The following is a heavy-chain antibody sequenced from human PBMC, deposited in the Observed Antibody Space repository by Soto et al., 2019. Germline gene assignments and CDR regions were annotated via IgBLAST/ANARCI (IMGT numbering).Heavy chain of an antibody. Sequence: QVQLVESGGGVVQPGRSLRLSCAASGFTFSSYAMHWVRQAPGKGLEWVAVRSYDGSNKYYADSVKGRFTISRDNYKNTLYLQMNSLRTEYTAVYSCARPLWRDDYNWGYFDLWGRGTLVIVSS. CDR2: RSYDGSNK. D-gene: IGHD4-4*01. CDR3: ARPLWRDDYNWGYFDL. CDR1: GFTFSSYA. V-gene: IGHV3-30-3*01. J-gene: IGHJ2*01.